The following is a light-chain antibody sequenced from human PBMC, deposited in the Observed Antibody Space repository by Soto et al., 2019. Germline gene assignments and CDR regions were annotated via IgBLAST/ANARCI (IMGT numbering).Light chain of an antibody. V-gene: IGKV3-20*01. CDR2: DAS. CDR1: QGVSSSS. Sequence: EILLTQSPGTRSLSPGERATLSSRPSQGVSSSSLAWYQQKHGQAPRLLIHDASSRATGIPDRFSGSGSGTDFTLTISRLEPEDFAVYYCQQYGGSPRTFGQGTKVDIK. J-gene: IGKJ1*01. CDR3: QQYGGSPRT.